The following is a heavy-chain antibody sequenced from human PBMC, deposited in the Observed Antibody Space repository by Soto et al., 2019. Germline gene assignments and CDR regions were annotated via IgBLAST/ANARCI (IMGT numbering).Heavy chain of an antibody. CDR1: GGSISSSSYY. Sequence: SETLPLTCTVSGGSISSSSYYWGWIRQPPGKGLEWIGSIYYSGSTYYNPSLKSRVTISVDTSKNQFSLKLSSVTAADTAVYYCATIPTTVTTSDYYYYYYGMDVWGQGTTVTVSS. J-gene: IGHJ6*02. V-gene: IGHV4-39*01. CDR2: IYYSGST. CDR3: ATIPTTVTTSDYYYYYYGMDV. D-gene: IGHD4-17*01.